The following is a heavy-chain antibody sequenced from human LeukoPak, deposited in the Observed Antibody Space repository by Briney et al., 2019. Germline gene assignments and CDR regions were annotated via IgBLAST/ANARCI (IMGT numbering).Heavy chain of an antibody. J-gene: IGHJ4*02. V-gene: IGHV1-18*01. CDR2: ISAYNGDT. Sequence: ASVKISCKASGYTFNKYGISWVRQAPGHGLEWMGWISAYNGDTHYAQKFQGRVTMTTDTSTSTAYMELKSLRSDDTAVYYCARDPTNTSGWYVYFDYWGQGTLVTVSS. CDR3: ARDPTNTSGWYVYFDY. CDR1: GYTFNKYG. D-gene: IGHD6-19*01.